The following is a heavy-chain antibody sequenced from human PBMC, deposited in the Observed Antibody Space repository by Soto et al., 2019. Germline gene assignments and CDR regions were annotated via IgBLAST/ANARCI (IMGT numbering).Heavy chain of an antibody. CDR3: ARYNYYAVDS. Sequence: ESLKISCQGSGYTFIRSWIGWVRQMPGKGLEWMGIIYPGDSDIRYGPSFQGQVTISVDKSINTVYLQWSSLKASDTAMYYCARYNYYAVDSWGQGTLVTSPQ. J-gene: IGHJ4*02. CDR2: IYPGDSDI. CDR1: GYTFIRSW. D-gene: IGHD3-10*01. V-gene: IGHV5-51*01.